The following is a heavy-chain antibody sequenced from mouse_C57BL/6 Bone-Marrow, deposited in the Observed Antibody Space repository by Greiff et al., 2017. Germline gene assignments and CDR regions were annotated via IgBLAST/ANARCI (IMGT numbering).Heavy chain of an antibody. Sequence: VQLQQSGPELVKPAASVKISCKASGYSFTDYNMNWVKQSYGKSLEWIGVFYPDYGTISYNQKFKGKATLTVDQSSSTAYMQLNSLTSEDSAVXYCGRVMAYWGQGTSVTVSA. V-gene: IGHV1-39*01. CDR1: GYSFTDYN. CDR3: GRVMAY. CDR2: FYPDYGTI. J-gene: IGHJ4*01.